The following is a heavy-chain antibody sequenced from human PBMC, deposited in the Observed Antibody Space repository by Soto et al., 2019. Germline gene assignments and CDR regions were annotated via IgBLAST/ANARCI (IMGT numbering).Heavy chain of an antibody. V-gene: IGHV3-23*01. CDR3: AKGSIEYSASVDY. D-gene: IGHD1-26*01. J-gene: IGHJ4*02. Sequence: EVQLLESGGGLIQPGGSLRLSCSASGFSFSSYAMMWDRQAPGKGLEWVSVISGRGGSSYFADSAKGRFTISRDNSKNMLYLEMNSLRAEDTAIYFCAKGSIEYSASVDYWGQGTLVIVSS. CDR2: ISGRGGSS. CDR1: GFSFSSYA.